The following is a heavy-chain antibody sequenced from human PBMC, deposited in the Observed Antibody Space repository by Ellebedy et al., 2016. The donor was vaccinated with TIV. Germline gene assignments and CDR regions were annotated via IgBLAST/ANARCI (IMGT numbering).Heavy chain of an antibody. CDR3: ARDPALPRGRFDT. V-gene: IGHV4-59*11. Sequence: MPSETLSLTCTVSGGSLTNHFWSWIRQPPGKGLEWIASIYYTGSTNYNPSLKSRVTISVDTSKKQISLNLSSVTSADTAVYYCARDPALPRGRFDTWGQGTLVTVSS. J-gene: IGHJ5*02. CDR2: IYYTGST. CDR1: GGSLTNHF.